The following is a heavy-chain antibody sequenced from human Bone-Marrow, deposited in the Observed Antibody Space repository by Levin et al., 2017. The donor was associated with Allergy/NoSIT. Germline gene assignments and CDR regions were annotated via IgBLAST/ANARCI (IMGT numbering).Heavy chain of an antibody. CDR2: IDTKTGNT. J-gene: IGHJ4*02. CDR1: GYTFTNHG. CDR3: ARDRSIRDY. Sequence: PEASVKVSCKASGYTFTNHGIDWVRQAPGQGFEWVGRIDTKTGNTRYAQGLTGRLLLSLDTSVSTTYLQISNLQSEDTAVYYCARDRSIRDYWGQGTLVTVSS. V-gene: IGHV7-4-1*02.